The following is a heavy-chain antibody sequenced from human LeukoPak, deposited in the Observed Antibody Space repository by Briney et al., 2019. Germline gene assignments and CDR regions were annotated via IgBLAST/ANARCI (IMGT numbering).Heavy chain of an antibody. V-gene: IGHV3-30*02. D-gene: IGHD7-27*01. CDR2: IRYDGGNQ. Sequence: GGSLRLSCAASGVTISCCGMHWVRQAPGKGLEWLAFIRYDGGNQYYADSVKGRFTISRDNYKNTLSLQMNSLRVEDMAVYYCAKDGDDGIESWGQGTLVTVSS. J-gene: IGHJ4*02. CDR3: AKDGDDGIES. CDR1: GVTISCCG.